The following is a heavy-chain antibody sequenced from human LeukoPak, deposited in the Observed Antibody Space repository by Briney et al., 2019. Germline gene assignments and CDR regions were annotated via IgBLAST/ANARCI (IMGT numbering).Heavy chain of an antibody. Sequence: PGGSLSLSCAASGFTVSTNYMSWVRQAPGKGLEWVSVINSGGATYYADSVKGRFTISRDHSKNTLYLQMNNLRAEDTAVYYCAREAVAGNFDYWGQGTLVTVSS. CDR1: GFTVSTNY. CDR3: AREAVAGNFDY. V-gene: IGHV3-53*01. D-gene: IGHD6-19*01. CDR2: INSGGAT. J-gene: IGHJ4*02.